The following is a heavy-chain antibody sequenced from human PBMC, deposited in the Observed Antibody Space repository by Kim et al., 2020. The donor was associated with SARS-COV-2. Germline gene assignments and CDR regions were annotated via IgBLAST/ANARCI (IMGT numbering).Heavy chain of an antibody. CDR1: GFTFSSYG. D-gene: IGHD3-3*01. CDR2: ISYDGSNK. CDR3: AKGSGRRNDFWRVRYYYGMDV. J-gene: IGHJ6*02. Sequence: GGSLRLSCAASGFTFSSYGMHWVRQAPGKGLEWVAVISYDGSNKYYADSVKGRFTISRDNSKNTLYLQMNSLRAEDTAVYYCAKGSGRRNDFWRVRYYYGMDVWGQGTTVTVSS. V-gene: IGHV3-30*18.